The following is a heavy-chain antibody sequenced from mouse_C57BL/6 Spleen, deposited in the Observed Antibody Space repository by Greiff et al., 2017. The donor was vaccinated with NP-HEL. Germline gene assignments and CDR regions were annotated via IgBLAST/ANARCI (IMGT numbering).Heavy chain of an antibody. CDR3: ARDDYPLYYYAMDY. Sequence: LVESGPELVKPGASVKISCKASGYAFSSSWMNWVKQRPGKGLEWIGRIYPGDGDTNYNGKFKGKATLTADKSSSTAYMQLSSLTSEDSAVYFCARDDYPLYYYAMDYWGQGTSVTVSS. D-gene: IGHD2-4*01. CDR1: GYAFSSSW. CDR2: IYPGDGDT. J-gene: IGHJ4*01. V-gene: IGHV1-82*01.